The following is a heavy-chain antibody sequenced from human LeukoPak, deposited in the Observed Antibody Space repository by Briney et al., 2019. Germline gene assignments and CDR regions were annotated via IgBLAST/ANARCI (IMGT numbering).Heavy chain of an antibody. CDR2: INSDGSST. J-gene: IGHJ2*01. CDR3: ARGAKANWGYVWYFDL. D-gene: IGHD7-27*01. CDR1: GFTFSSYW. Sequence: GGSLRLSCAASGFTFSSYWMHWVRQAPGEGLVWVSRINSDGSSTSYADSVKGRFTISRDNAKNTLYLQMNSLRAEDTAVYYCARGAKANWGYVWYFDLWGRGTLVTVSS. V-gene: IGHV3-74*01.